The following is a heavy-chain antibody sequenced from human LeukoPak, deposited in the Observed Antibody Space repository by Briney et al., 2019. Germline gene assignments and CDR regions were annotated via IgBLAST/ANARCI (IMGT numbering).Heavy chain of an antibody. CDR1: GFTVSSNY. Sequence: GGSLRLSCAASGFTVSSNYMSWVRQAPGKGLEWVSVIYSGGSTYYADSVKGRFTISRDNSKNTLYLQKNSLRAEDTAVYYCARDMAAAAGWFDPWGQGTLVTVSS. CDR2: IYSGGST. J-gene: IGHJ5*02. CDR3: ARDMAAAAGWFDP. V-gene: IGHV3-53*01. D-gene: IGHD6-13*01.